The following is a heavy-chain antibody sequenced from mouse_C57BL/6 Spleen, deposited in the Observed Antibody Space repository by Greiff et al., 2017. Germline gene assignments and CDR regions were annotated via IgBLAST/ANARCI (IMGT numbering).Heavy chain of an antibody. V-gene: IGHV5-9*01. CDR2: ISGGGGNT. Sequence: VQLKESGGGLVKPGGSLKLSCAASGFTFSSYTMSWVRQTPEKRLEWVATISGGGGNTYYPDSVKGRFTISRDNAKNTLYLQMSSLRSEDTALYYCARLMISYYFDYWGQGTTLTVSS. CDR1: GFTFSSYT. J-gene: IGHJ2*01. D-gene: IGHD2-4*01. CDR3: ARLMISYYFDY.